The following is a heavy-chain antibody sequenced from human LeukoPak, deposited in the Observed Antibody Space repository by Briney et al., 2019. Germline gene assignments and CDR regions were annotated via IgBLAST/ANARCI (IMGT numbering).Heavy chain of an antibody. CDR2: IRSKAYGGTT. CDR3: TSDILTGYTDYYYYGMDV. CDR1: GFTFGDYA. V-gene: IGHV3-49*04. D-gene: IGHD3-9*01. J-gene: IGHJ6*02. Sequence: PGGSLRLSCTASGFTFGDYAMSWVRQAPGKGLEWVGFIRSKAYGGTTEYVASVKGRFTISRDDSKSIAYLQMNTLKTEDTAVYYCTSDILTGYTDYYYYGMDVWGQGTTVTVSS.